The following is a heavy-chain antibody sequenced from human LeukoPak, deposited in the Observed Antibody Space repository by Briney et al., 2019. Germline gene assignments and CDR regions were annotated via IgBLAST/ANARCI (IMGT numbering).Heavy chain of an antibody. J-gene: IGHJ5*02. V-gene: IGHV4-34*01. CDR3: AGHLGVRENWFDP. Sequence: SETLSLTCGVTGGSFSDYYWSWLRQSPGKGLEWIAEINHSGGSKYNPSLKSRVAISVDTSKNQFSLKLSSVTAADTAVYYCAGHLGVRENWFDPWGQGTLVTVSS. D-gene: IGHD3-10*01. CDR1: GGSFSDYY. CDR2: INHSGGS.